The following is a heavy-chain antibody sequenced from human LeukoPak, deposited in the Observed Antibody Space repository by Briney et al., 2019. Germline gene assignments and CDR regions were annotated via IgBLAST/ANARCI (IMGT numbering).Heavy chain of an antibody. J-gene: IGHJ4*02. CDR1: GFTFSSYA. V-gene: IGHV3-23*01. D-gene: IGHD3-16*02. CDR2: ISGSGGST. CDR3: AKHPLTYYDYVWGSYRSPPYFDY. Sequence: GGSLRLSCAASGFTFSSYAMSWVRQAPGKGLEWVSAISGSGGSTYYADSVKGRFTISRDNSKNTLYLQMNSLRAEDTAVYYCAKHPLTYYDYVWGSYRSPPYFDYWGQGTLVTVSS.